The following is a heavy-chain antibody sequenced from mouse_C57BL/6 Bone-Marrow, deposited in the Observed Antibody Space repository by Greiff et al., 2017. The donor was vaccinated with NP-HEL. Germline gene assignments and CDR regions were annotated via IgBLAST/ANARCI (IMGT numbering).Heavy chain of an antibody. V-gene: IGHV1-19*01. J-gene: IGHJ1*03. Sequence: EVQLQQSGPVLVKPGASVKMSCKASGYTFTDYYMNWVKQSPGKSLEWIGVINPYNGGTSYNQKFKGKATLTVDKSSSTAYMELNSLTSEDSAVYDGARVDTRYWYFDVWGTGTTVTVSS. D-gene: IGHD2-2*01. CDR1: GYTFTDYY. CDR3: ARVDTRYWYFDV. CDR2: INPYNGGT.